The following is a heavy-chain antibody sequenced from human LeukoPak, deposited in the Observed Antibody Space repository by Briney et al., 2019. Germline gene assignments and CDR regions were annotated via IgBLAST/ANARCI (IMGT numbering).Heavy chain of an antibody. CDR3: ARVLHAPSLIGS. CDR2: VYRVQTVRT. J-gene: IGHJ5*02. D-gene: IGHD2-2*01. Sequence: PSQSLCLTRTVSDSSIPITYWACFRQPPGKGLEWVMTVYRVQTVRTYNNQSLDSRVTVSLAPSQNKLSMNLTSVTAADTALECCARVLHAPSLIGSWGQGHLVTVS. V-gene: IGHV4-38-2*02. CDR1: DSSIPITY.